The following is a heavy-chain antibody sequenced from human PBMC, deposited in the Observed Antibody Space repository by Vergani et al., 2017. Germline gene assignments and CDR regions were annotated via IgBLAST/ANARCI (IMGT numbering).Heavy chain of an antibody. J-gene: IGHJ4*02. CDR2: IYTSGST. CDR3: ARDLSSGWYLFFDY. D-gene: IGHD6-19*01. V-gene: IGHV4-61*02. Sequence: QVQLQESGPGLVKPSETLSLTCTVSGGSVSSGSYYWSWIRQPAGKGLEWIGRIYTSGSTNYNPSLKSRVTMSVDTSKNQFSLKLSSVTAADTAVYYCARDLSSGWYLFFDYWGQGTLVTVSS. CDR1: GGSVSSGSYY.